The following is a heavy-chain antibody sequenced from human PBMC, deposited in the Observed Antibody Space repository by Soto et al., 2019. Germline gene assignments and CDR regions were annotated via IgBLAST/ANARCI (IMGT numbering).Heavy chain of an antibody. CDR3: ARDRSIAARPLNWFDP. Sequence: ASVKVSCKASGYTITGYYMHWVRQAPGQGLEWMGWINPNSGGTNYAQKFQGWVTMTRDTSISTAYMELSRLGSDDTAVYYCARDRSIAARPLNWFDPWGQGTLVTVS. V-gene: IGHV1-2*04. CDR2: INPNSGGT. J-gene: IGHJ5*02. D-gene: IGHD6-6*01. CDR1: GYTITGYY.